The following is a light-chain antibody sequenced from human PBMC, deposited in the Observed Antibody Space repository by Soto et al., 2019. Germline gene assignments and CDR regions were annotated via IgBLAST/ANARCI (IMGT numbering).Light chain of an antibody. Sequence: EIVLKQSPGTLSLSPGERATLSCRASQSVSSSSLAWYQQKPGQALRLLIYAASIRASGIPDRFSGIGSGTDFTLTISRLEPEDFGVYYCQQYSSSPLTLGGGTKVDIK. CDR2: AAS. J-gene: IGKJ4*01. CDR3: QQYSSSPLT. CDR1: QSVSSSS. V-gene: IGKV3-20*01.